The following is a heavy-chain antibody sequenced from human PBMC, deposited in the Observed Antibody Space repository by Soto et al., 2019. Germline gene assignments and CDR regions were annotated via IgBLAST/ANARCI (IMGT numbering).Heavy chain of an antibody. CDR1: GGSISSGDYY. CDR2: IYYSGST. CDR3: ARVRGGTVTTQCCFDY. V-gene: IGHV4-30-4*01. Sequence: QVQLQESGPGLVKPSQTLSLNCTVSGGSISSGDYYWGWIRQPPGKGLEWIGYIYYSGSTFYNPSLKSPVTMQVGTSKHQFSLKLGSVTAADTAVYYCARVRGGTVTTQCCFDYWGQGTLVTVSS. J-gene: IGHJ4*02. D-gene: IGHD4-17*01.